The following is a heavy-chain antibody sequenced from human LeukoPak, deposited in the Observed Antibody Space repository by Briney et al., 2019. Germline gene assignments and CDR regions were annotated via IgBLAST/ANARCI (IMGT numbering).Heavy chain of an antibody. CDR2: ISSSGGST. CDR1: GFTFSTSG. D-gene: IGHD3-10*01. CDR3: AKRRFPSFGADDY. Sequence: PGGSLRLSCAASGFTFSTSGMHWVRQSPGKGLEWVSTISSSGGSTYYAESVKGRFTISRDNSRNTLYLQMNSLRAEDTALYYCAKRRFPSFGADDYWGQGTLVTVSS. V-gene: IGHV3-23*01. J-gene: IGHJ4*02.